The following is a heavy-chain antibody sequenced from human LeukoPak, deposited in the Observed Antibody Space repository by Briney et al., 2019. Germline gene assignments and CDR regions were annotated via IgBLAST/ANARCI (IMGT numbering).Heavy chain of an antibody. V-gene: IGHV3-30*02. CDR3: AKEMVASGYIDF. D-gene: IGHD1-26*01. J-gene: IGHJ4*02. Sequence: GGSLRLSCAASGFTFSTYGMHWVRQAPGKGLEWVAFIRYDGSTKYYADSVKGRFTVSGDNSENTLYLQMNSLRAEDTAVYYCAKEMVASGYIDFWGQGTLVTVSS. CDR1: GFTFSTYG. CDR2: IRYDGSTK.